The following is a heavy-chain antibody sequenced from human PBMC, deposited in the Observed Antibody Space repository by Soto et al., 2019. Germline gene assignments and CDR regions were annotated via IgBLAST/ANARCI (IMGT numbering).Heavy chain of an antibody. J-gene: IGHJ4*02. D-gene: IGHD3-22*01. V-gene: IGHV3-30-3*01. Sequence: PGGSLRLSCAASGYTFSSYSIHWVRQAPGKGLEWVAVISYDGSNKYYADSVKGRFTISRDNSKNTLYLQMNSLIAEDTAVYYCARDPWNYYDSSSYYYGYWGQGT. CDR1: GYTFSSYS. CDR3: ARDPWNYYDSSSYYYGY. CDR2: ISYDGSNK.